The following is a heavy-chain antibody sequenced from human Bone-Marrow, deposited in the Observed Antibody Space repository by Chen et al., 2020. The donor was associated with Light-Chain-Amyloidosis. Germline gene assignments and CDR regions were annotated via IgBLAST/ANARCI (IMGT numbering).Heavy chain of an antibody. CDR1: GFTFSSYA. J-gene: IGHJ6*02. Sequence: GFTFSSYAMHWVRQAPGKGLEWVAVISYDGSNKYYADSVKGRFTISRDNSKNTLYLQMNSLRAEDTAVYYCARGGYYYDSSGYQPPGFSWGYYYYYGMDVWGQGTTVNVTS. D-gene: IGHD3-22*01. CDR2: ISYDGSNK. V-gene: IGHV3-30-3*01. CDR3: ARGGYYYDSSGYQPPGFSWGYYYYYGMDV.